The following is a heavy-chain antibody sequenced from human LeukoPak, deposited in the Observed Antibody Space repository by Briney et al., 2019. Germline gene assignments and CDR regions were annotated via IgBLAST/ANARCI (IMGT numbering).Heavy chain of an antibody. Sequence: AGGSLRLSCAASGFTFNSYALSWVRQAPGKGLEWVSAISDGGGSTYYADSVKGRFTISRDNSKNTVYLQMNSLRVEDTAVYYCAKDLDGYGGLRGDAFDIWGQGTMAIVSS. J-gene: IGHJ3*02. D-gene: IGHD5-24*01. CDR3: AKDLDGYGGLRGDAFDI. V-gene: IGHV3-23*01. CDR2: ISDGGGST. CDR1: GFTFNSYA.